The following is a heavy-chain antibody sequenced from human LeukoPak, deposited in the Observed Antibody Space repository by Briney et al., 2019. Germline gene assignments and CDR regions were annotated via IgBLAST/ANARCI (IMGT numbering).Heavy chain of an antibody. V-gene: IGHV4-38-2*02. CDR3: ARDLLHYGSGRRDY. CDR2: IYHSGST. CDR1: GYSISSGYY. D-gene: IGHD3-10*01. J-gene: IGHJ4*02. Sequence: SETLSLTCTVSGYSISSGYYWGWIRQPPGKGLEWIGSIYHSGSTYYNPSLKSRVTISVDKSKNQFSLKLSSVTAADTAVYYCARDLLHYGSGRRDYWGQGTLVTVSS.